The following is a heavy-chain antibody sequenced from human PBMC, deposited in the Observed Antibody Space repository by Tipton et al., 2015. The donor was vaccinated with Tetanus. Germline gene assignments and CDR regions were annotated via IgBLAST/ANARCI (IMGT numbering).Heavy chain of an antibody. Sequence: TLSLTCTVSSGSISSGGYYWSWIRQHPGKGLEWIGYIYYSGSTYYNPSLKSRVTISVDTSKNQFSLKLYSVTAADTAVYYCARGDPTNEPLNYWGQGTLVTVSS. V-gene: IGHV4-31*03. CDR2: IYYSGST. CDR3: ARGDPTNEPLNY. J-gene: IGHJ4*02. D-gene: IGHD1-1*01. CDR1: SGSISSGGYY.